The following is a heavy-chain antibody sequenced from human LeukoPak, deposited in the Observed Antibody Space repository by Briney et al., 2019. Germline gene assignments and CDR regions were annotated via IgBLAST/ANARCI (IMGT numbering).Heavy chain of an antibody. CDR2: IYTSGST. V-gene: IGHV4-61*02. CDR1: GGSISSGSYY. Sequence: IPSETLSLTCTVSGGSISSGSYYWTWIRQPAGKGLQWFGRIYTSGSTNYNPSLKSRVTISVDTSKNQFSLKLSSVTAADTAVYYCARAFSPSSGYPLGYWGQGTLVTVSS. D-gene: IGHD3-22*01. J-gene: IGHJ4*02. CDR3: ARAFSPSSGYPLGY.